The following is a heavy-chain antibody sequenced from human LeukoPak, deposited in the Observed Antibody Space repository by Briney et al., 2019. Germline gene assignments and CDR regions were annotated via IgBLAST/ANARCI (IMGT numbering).Heavy chain of an antibody. Sequence: PSETLSLTCAVYGGSFSGYYWSWIRQPPGKGVEWIGEINHSGRTNYNPSLKSRVTISVDTSKNQFSLKLSSVTAADTAVCYCARVGWIQLWAIDYWGQGTLVTVSS. D-gene: IGHD5-18*01. V-gene: IGHV4-34*01. CDR2: INHSGRT. CDR3: ARVGWIQLWAIDY. CDR1: GGSFSGYY. J-gene: IGHJ4*02.